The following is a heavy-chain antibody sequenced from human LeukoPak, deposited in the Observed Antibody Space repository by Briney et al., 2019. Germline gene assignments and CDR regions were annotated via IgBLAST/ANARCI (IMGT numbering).Heavy chain of an antibody. CDR1: GFTVSSNY. CDR3: ARDLGSGSYSGAFDI. Sequence: PGGSLRLSCAASGFTVSSNYMSWVRQAPGKGLEWVSVIYSGGSTYYADSVKGRFTISRDNSKNTLYLQMNSLRAEDTAVYYCARDLGSGSYSGAFDIWGQGTKVTVSS. J-gene: IGHJ3*02. V-gene: IGHV3-53*01. CDR2: IYSGGST. D-gene: IGHD1-26*01.